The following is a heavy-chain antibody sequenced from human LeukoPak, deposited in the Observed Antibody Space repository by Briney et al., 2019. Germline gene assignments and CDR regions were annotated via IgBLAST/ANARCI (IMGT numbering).Heavy chain of an antibody. D-gene: IGHD5-24*01. CDR2: INPNSGGT. CDR3: ARDRADGYSPHFDY. J-gene: IGHJ4*02. V-gene: IGHV1-2*02. Sequence: GASVKVSCKASGYTFTGYYMHWVRQAPGQGLEWMGWINPNSGGTNYAQKFQGRVTMTRDTSISTAYMELSRLRSDDTAVYYCARDRADGYSPHFDYWGQGTLVTVSS. CDR1: GYTFTGYY.